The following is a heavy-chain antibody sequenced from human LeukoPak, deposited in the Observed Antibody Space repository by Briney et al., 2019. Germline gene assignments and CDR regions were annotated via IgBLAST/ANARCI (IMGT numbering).Heavy chain of an antibody. Sequence: SETLSLTCTLSGGSICSYYWSWVSQPPGEGEERSGYIYYSGSTNYNPSPKRRVTISVDPSKNQFSLKLSSVTAADTAVYYCALTYDSSGYYSHYFDYWGQGTLVTVSS. CDR3: ALTYDSSGYYSHYFDY. J-gene: IGHJ4*02. D-gene: IGHD3-22*01. CDR1: GGSICSYY. V-gene: IGHV4-59*12. CDR2: IYYSGST.